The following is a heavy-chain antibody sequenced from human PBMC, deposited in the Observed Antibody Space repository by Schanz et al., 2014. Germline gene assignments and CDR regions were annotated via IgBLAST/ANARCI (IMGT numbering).Heavy chain of an antibody. CDR1: GFTFNSYS. Sequence: EVHLVESGGGLGQRGGSLIVSCAGSGFTFNSYSMNWVRQAPGKGLEWISYISSTSSSKDYADSVKGRFSISRDNAKNSLYLQMNSLRDEDTAVYYCAKDGEIWSGYPECFDSWGQGTLVTVSS. J-gene: IGHJ4*02. D-gene: IGHD3-3*01. CDR2: ISSTSSSK. CDR3: AKDGEIWSGYPECFDS. V-gene: IGHV3-48*02.